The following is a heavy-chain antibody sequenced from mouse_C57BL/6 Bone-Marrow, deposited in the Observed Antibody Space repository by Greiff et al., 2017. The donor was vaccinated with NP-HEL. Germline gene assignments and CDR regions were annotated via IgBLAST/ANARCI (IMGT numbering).Heavy chain of an antibody. J-gene: IGHJ4*01. CDR1: GYSITSDY. D-gene: IGHD2-2*01. CDR2: ISYSGST. V-gene: IGHV3-8*01. Sequence: EVMLVESGPGLAKPSQTLSLTCSVTGYSITSDYWTWIRKFPGNKLEYMGYISYSGSTYYNPSLKSRISITRDTSKNQYYLQLNSVTTEDTATYYGARSALWLRRNYYAMDYWGQGTSVTVSS. CDR3: ARSALWLRRNYYAMDY.